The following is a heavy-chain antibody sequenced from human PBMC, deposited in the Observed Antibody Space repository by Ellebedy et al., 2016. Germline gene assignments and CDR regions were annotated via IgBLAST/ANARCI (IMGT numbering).Heavy chain of an antibody. V-gene: IGHV3-11*01. CDR2: ISSSGSTI. CDR1: GFTFSDYY. CDR3: ARGRVHYDILTGSGRGYYYYGMDV. D-gene: IGHD3-9*01. Sequence: GESLKISXAASGFTFSDYYMSWIRQAPGKGLEWVSYISSSGSTIYYADSVKGRFTISRDNAKNSLYLQMNSLRAEDTAVYYCARGRVHYDILTGSGRGYYYYGMDVWGQGTTVTVSS. J-gene: IGHJ6*02.